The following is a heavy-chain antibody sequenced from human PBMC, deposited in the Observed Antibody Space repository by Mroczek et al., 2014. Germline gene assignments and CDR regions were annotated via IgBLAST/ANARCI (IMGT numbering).Heavy chain of an antibody. CDR2: IRSKAYGGTT. CDR1: GFTFGDYA. Sequence: ESGGGLVQPGXSLRLSCTASGFTFGDYAMSWFRQAPGKGLEWVGFIRSKAYGGTTEYAASVKGRFTISRDDSKSIAYLQMNSLKTEDTAVYYCTRDMGSKGRLRFLEWPPGLWGQGTLVTVSS. V-gene: IGHV3-49*03. CDR3: TRDMGSKGRLRFLEWPPGL. J-gene: IGHJ4*02. D-gene: IGHD3-3*01.